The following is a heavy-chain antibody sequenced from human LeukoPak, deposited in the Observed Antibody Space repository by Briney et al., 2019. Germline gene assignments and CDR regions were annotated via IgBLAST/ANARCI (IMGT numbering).Heavy chain of an antibody. J-gene: IGHJ4*02. CDR3: ARPSGTYNRFDY. D-gene: IGHD1-26*01. CDR1: GYSFSNNW. CDR2: IYPGDSDT. V-gene: IGHV5-51*01. Sequence: GESLKISCKGSGYSFSNNWIAWVRQMPGKGLEWMGIIYPGDSDTRYSPSFQGQVTISADKSISTAYLQWRSLKASDTAMYYCARPSGTYNRFDYWGQGTLVTVSS.